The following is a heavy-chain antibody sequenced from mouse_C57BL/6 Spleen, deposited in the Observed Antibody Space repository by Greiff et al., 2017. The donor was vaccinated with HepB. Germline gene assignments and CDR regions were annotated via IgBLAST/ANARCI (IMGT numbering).Heavy chain of an antibody. CDR1: GYTFTDYN. CDR2: INPNNGGT. V-gene: IGHV1-18*01. J-gene: IGHJ1*03. CDR3: ARQIYYDNWYFDV. Sequence: VHVKQSGPELVKPGASVKIPCKASGYTFTDYNMDWVKQSHGKSLEWIGDINPNNGGTIYNQKFKGKATLTVDKSSSTAYMELRSLTSEDTAVYYCARQIYYDNWYFDVWGTGTTVTVSS. D-gene: IGHD2-4*01.